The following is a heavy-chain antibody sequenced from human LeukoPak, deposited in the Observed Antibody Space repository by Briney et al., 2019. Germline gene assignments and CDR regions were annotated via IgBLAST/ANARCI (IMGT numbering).Heavy chain of an antibody. CDR2: TYYRSKWYN. CDR1: GDSVSSKSAA. CDR3: ASLGNEGTKDS. D-gene: IGHD1-7*01. V-gene: IGHV6-1*01. Sequence: SQTLSLTCAISGDSVSSKSAARNWIRQSPSRGLEWLGRTYYRSKWYNDYAVSVKGRITINPDTSKNQFSLQLNSVTPEDTAVYYCASLGNEGTKDSWGQGTLVTVSS. J-gene: IGHJ4*02.